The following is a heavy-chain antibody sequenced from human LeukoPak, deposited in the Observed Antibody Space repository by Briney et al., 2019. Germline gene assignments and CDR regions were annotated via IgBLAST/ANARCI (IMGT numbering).Heavy chain of an antibody. CDR3: ARASILGYCSGGSCRYYFDY. V-gene: IGHV4-34*01. D-gene: IGHD2-15*01. CDR1: GGSFSGYY. CDR2: INHSGST. Sequence: SSETLSLTCAVYGGSFSGYYRSWIRQPPGKGLEWIGEINHSGSTNYNPSLKSRVTISVDTSKNQFSLKLSSVTAADTAVYYCARASILGYCSGGSCRYYFDYWGQGTLVTVSS. J-gene: IGHJ4*02.